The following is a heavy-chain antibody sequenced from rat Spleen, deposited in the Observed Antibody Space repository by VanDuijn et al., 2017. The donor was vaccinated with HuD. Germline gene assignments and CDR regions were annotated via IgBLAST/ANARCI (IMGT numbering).Heavy chain of an antibody. Sequence: QVQLKETGPGLVQPSQTLSLTCTVSGLSLTSNSVSWIRKPPGKGLEWMGVMWSDGDTSYNSALKSRLSISRDTSKSQVFLKMNSLQTEDTATYYCARLPGAHWGQGTLVTVSS. CDR2: MWSDGDT. V-gene: IGHV2-47*01. CDR3: ARLPGAH. D-gene: IGHD1-4*01. J-gene: IGHJ3*01. CDR1: GLSLTSNS.